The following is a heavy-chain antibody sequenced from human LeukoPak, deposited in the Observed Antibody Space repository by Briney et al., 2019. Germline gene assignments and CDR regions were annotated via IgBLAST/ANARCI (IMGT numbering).Heavy chain of an antibody. V-gene: IGHV3-21*01. CDR2: ISSSRSYI. Sequence: GGSLRLSCAASGFTFSSYSMNWVRQAPGKGLEWVSSISSSRSYIYYADSVKGRFTISRDNAKNSLYLQMNSLRAEDTAVYYCARSMIVAACVYWGQGTLVTVSS. CDR3: ARSMIVAACVY. D-gene: IGHD3-22*01. J-gene: IGHJ4*02. CDR1: GFTFSSYS.